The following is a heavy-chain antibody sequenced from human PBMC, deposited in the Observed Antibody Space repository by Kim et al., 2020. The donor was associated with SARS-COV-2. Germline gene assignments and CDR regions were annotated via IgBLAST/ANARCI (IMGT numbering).Heavy chain of an antibody. J-gene: IGHJ4*02. D-gene: IGHD6-13*01. V-gene: IGHV4-34*01. Sequence: YIPSLRSRVTLSVDTSKYQFSLKLSSVTAASTAVYYCATRIAAAGNYFDYWGQGTLVTVSS. CDR3: ATRIAAAGNYFDY.